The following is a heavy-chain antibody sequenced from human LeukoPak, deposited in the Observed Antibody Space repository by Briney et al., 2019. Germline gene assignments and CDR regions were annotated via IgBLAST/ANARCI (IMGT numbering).Heavy chain of an antibody. Sequence: GGSLRLSCTACGYTFRGCYMNWVRQAPGKGLEWVTSISYRTSHIYYADSVKGRFTISRDDGKNALYLQINILRAEDTDVSSHGRAFPSFRTEAAGDYWGQGTLVTVSS. CDR1: GYTFRGCY. V-gene: IGHV3-21*01. J-gene: IGHJ4*02. CDR3: GRAFPSFRTEAAGDY. CDR2: ISYRTSHI. D-gene: IGHD6-25*01.